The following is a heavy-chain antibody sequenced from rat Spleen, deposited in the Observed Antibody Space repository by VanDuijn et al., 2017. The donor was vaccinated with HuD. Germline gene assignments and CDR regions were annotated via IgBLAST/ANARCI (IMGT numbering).Heavy chain of an antibody. J-gene: IGHJ2*01. CDR2: INYDGDNT. D-gene: IGHD1-6*01. CDR3: TRDRILRSTGFDY. Sequence: EVQLMESGGGLVQPGRSLKLSCAASGFTFSDYHLAWVRQAPTRGLEWVASINYDGDNTYYRDSVKGRFTVFRDNAKSSLYLQMDSLRSEDTATYYCTRDRILRSTGFDYWGQGVMVTVSS. V-gene: IGHV5-20*01. CDR1: GFTFSDYH.